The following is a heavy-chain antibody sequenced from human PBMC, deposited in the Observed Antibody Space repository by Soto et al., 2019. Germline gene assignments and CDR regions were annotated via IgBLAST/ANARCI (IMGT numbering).Heavy chain of an antibody. CDR2: IIPIFGTA. Sequence: SVKVSCKASGGTFSSYAISWVRQAPGQGLEWMGGIIPIFGTANYAQKFQGRVTITADESTSTAYMELSSLRSEDTAVYYCARDGPYDYVWGSYRSFDYWGQGTLVTVSS. CDR1: GGTFSSYA. J-gene: IGHJ4*02. CDR3: ARDGPYDYVWGSYRSFDY. D-gene: IGHD3-16*02. V-gene: IGHV1-69*13.